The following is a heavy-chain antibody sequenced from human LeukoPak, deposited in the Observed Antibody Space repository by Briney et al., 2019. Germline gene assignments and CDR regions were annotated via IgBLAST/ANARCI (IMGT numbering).Heavy chain of an antibody. CDR1: GGSISSYY. CDR2: IYYSGST. J-gene: IGHJ5*02. D-gene: IGHD1-1*01. Sequence: SETLSLTCTVFGGSISSYYWSWIRQPPGKGLEWIGYIYYSGSTNYNPSLKSRVTMSVDTSKNQFSLKLSSVTAADTAVYYCARNPGVPHTQKQTAPTTRWFDPWGQGTLVTVSS. V-gene: IGHV4-59*12. CDR3: ARNPGVPHTQKQTAPTTRWFDP.